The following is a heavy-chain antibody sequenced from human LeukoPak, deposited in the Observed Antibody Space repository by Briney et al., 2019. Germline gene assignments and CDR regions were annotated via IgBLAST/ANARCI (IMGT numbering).Heavy chain of an antibody. CDR1: GGSISSYH. CDR3: ARGGSYANDAFHI. Sequence: SETLSLTCTVSGGSISSYHWSWIRQPAGKGLEWIGRLYTSGGTNYNPSLKSRVSMSVDTSKSQFSLELNSVTAADTAVYYCARGGSYANDAFHIWGQGTMVTVSS. V-gene: IGHV4-4*07. D-gene: IGHD1-26*01. J-gene: IGHJ3*02. CDR2: LYTSGGT.